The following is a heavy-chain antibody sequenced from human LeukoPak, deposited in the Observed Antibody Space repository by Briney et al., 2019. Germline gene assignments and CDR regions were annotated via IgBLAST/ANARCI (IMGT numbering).Heavy chain of an antibody. CDR2: IYYSGST. D-gene: IGHD2-15*01. Sequence: SETLSLTCTVSGGSISSYYWSWIRQPPGKGLEWIGYIYYSGSTNYNPSLKSRVTISVDTSKNQSSLKLSSVTAADTAVYYCARVAEGYCSGGSCYRLDPWGQGTLVTVSS. CDR1: GGSISSYY. V-gene: IGHV4-59*01. CDR3: ARVAEGYCSGGSCYRLDP. J-gene: IGHJ5*02.